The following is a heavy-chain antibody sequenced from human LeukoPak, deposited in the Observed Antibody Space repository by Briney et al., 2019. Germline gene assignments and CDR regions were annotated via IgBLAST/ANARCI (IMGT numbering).Heavy chain of an antibody. CDR3: ARGRDCSSTSCDFDY. Sequence: PSETLSLTCAVYGGSFSGYYWSWVRQPPGKGLEWIGEINHSGSTNYNPSLKSRVTISVDTSKNQFSLKLSSVTAADTAVYYCARGRDCSSTSCDFDYWGQGTLVTVSS. V-gene: IGHV4-34*01. D-gene: IGHD2-2*01. J-gene: IGHJ4*02. CDR1: GGSFSGYY. CDR2: INHSGST.